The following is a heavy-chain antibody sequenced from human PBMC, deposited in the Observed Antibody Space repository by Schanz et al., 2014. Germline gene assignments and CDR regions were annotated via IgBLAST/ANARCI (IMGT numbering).Heavy chain of an antibody. J-gene: IGHJ5*02. V-gene: IGHV4-59*08. CDR3: ARLGSPHCATSDCHHDWFGP. CDR1: GGSISTYY. D-gene: IGHD1-26*01. CDR2: IYYTGTT. Sequence: QVQLQESGPGVVKPSETLSLTCTVSGGSISTYYWSWIRQSPGKGLEWIGYIYYTGTTNYNPSLKTRHPITVTPPKNQLPGPVISVPAADTAVYYCARLGSPHCATSDCHHDWFGPWGQGTLVTVSS.